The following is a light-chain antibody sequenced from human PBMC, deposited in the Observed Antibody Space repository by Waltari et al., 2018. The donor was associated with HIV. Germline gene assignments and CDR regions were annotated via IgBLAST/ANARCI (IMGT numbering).Light chain of an antibody. J-gene: IGLJ2*01. CDR2: INGDGSH. CDR3: QSWDIGSPDVV. CDR1: IGHSSYA. Sequence: QVALTQSPSASASLGASVKLTCTLSIGHSSYAVAWHQQPPEKGPRFLMKINGDGSHNKGNVIPARFSGSTSADERSLTIGSLQSEDEADYYCQSWDIGSPDVVFGGGTRLTVL. V-gene: IGLV4-69*01.